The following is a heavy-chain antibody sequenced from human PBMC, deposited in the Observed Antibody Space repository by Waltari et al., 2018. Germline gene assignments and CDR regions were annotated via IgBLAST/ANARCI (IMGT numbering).Heavy chain of an antibody. CDR3: AKIARPLPADAFDI. D-gene: IGHD6-25*01. CDR2: ISWNSGSI. CDR1: GFTFDDSA. V-gene: IGHV3-9*01. Sequence: EVQLVESGGGLVQPGRSLRLSCAASGFTFDDSAMHWVRQAPGKGLEWVSGISWNSGSIGYADSVKGRFTISRDNAKNSLYLQMNSLRAEDTALYYCAKIARPLPADAFDIWGQGTMVTVSS. J-gene: IGHJ3*02.